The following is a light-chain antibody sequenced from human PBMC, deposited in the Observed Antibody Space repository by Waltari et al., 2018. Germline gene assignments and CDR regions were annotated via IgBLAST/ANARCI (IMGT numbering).Light chain of an antibody. CDR2: KAS. CDR3: LQYDIYWA. CDR1: QSINSW. J-gene: IGKJ1*01. V-gene: IGKV1-5*03. Sequence: DIQMTQSPSTLSASVGDRVTITCRASQSINSWLAWYQQQPGKAPKLLIYKASSLQTGVPSRFSGSGSGTEFTLTISSLQPDDFATYFCLQYDIYWAFGQGTKVEVK.